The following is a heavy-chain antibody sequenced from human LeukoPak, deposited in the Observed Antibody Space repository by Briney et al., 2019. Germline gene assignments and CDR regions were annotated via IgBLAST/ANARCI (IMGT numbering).Heavy chain of an antibody. J-gene: IGHJ4*02. V-gene: IGHV3-33*01. CDR2: IWYDGSQK. Sequence: GGSLRLSCATSGSTFSTSGMHWVRQAPGKGLEWVAVIWYDGSQKYYADSVKGRFTISRDNSKNTLYLQMNSLTAEDTAVYYCARDTGHLILGDYWGQGTLVIVSS. CDR3: ARDTGHLILGDY. CDR1: GSTFSTSG. D-gene: IGHD7-27*01.